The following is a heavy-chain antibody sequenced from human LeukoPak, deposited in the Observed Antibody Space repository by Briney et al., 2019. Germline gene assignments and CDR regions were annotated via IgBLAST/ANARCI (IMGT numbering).Heavy chain of an antibody. Sequence: PGGSLRLSCAASGFTFSSYSMNWVRQAPGKGLEWVSSISSSSSYIYYADSVKGRFTISRDNAKNSLYLQMNSLRAEDTAVYYCARTIAAAGTIAAFDIWGQGTMVTVSS. CDR1: GFTFSSYS. CDR2: ISSSSSYI. CDR3: ARTIAAAGTIAAFDI. D-gene: IGHD6-13*01. J-gene: IGHJ3*02. V-gene: IGHV3-21*01.